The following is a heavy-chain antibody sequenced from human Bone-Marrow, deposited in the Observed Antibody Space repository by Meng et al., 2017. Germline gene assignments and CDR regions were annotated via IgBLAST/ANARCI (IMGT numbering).Heavy chain of an antibody. CDR1: GGSITSGDYY. Sequence: SETLSLTCIVSGGSITSGDYYWSWIRQHPGKGLEWIGYIYYSGSTYYNPSLKSRVTISVDTSKNQFSLKLSSVTAADTAVYYCAREAGDSSGYYRGTYNWFDPWGQGTLVTVSS. J-gene: IGHJ5*02. CDR3: AREAGDSSGYYRGTYNWFDP. CDR2: IYYSGST. V-gene: IGHV4-31*03. D-gene: IGHD3-22*01.